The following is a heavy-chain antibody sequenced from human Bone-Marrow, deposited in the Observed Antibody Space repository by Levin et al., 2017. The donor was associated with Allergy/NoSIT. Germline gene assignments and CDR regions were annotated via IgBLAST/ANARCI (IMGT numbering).Heavy chain of an antibody. CDR1: GFTFSTYA. CDR2: VSDSGSYT. D-gene: IGHD2-21*02. V-gene: IGHV3-23*01. Sequence: ASVKVSCAASGFTFSTYAMNWVRQAPGQGLEWVSSVSDSGSYTFYADSVKGRFTISRDNSKNTLYLQMNSLRAEDTALYYCAKDDGTAYYSFDYWGQGTLVTVSS. J-gene: IGHJ4*02. CDR3: AKDDGTAYYSFDY.